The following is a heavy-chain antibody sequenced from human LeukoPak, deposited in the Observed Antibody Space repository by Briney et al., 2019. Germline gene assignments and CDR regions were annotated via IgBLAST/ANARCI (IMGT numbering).Heavy chain of an antibody. Sequence: GGSLRLSCAAAGFTLSSSGMDWVRQAPGKGLGWVAVIWGDENDKYYGDSVRGRFTISRDNAKNTLYLQMDTLRVEDTAVYYCTRDVGSAPFDYWGQGTLVTVSS. CDR3: TRDVGSAPFDY. J-gene: IGHJ4*02. CDR1: GFTLSSSG. V-gene: IGHV3-33*01. D-gene: IGHD6-25*01. CDR2: IWGDENDK.